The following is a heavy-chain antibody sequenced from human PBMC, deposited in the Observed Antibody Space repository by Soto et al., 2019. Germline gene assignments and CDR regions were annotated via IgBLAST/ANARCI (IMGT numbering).Heavy chain of an antibody. CDR3: ARYRSVSSSSSRTDAFDI. CDR2: INAGNVNT. CDR1: GYTFTSYA. J-gene: IGHJ3*02. Sequence: ASVKVSCKASGYTFTSYAMHWVRQAPGQRREWMGWINAGNVNTKYSQKFQGRVTITRDTSASTAYMELSSLRSEDTAVYYCARYRSVSSSSSRTDAFDIWCQGTMVTVSS. V-gene: IGHV1-3*01. D-gene: IGHD6-13*01.